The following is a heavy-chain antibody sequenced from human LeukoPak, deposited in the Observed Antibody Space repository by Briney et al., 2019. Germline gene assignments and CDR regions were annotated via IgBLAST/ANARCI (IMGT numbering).Heavy chain of an antibody. CDR1: GGSIISGGYY. V-gene: IGHV4-31*03. CDR3: TTSLFAYCGGDCWR. D-gene: IGHD2-21*02. CDR2: IYYSGST. Sequence: PSQTLSLTCTVSGGSIISGGYYWSWIRQYPGKGLEWIGYIYYSGSTYYNPSLKTRLTISVDTSKNQFSLTLSSVTAADTAVYYCTTSLFAYCGGDCWRWGQGTLATVSS. J-gene: IGHJ4*02.